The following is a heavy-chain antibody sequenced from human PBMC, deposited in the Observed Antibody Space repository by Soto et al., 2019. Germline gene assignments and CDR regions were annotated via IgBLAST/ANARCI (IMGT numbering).Heavy chain of an antibody. CDR3: ARPYCSSSSCYQSIFDYYSYGVDV. D-gene: IGHD2-2*01. J-gene: IGHJ6*02. CDR2: IIAMFGTS. Sequence: QVQLVQSGAEVKKPGSSVKVSCKASGGTFSSHAISWVRQAPGQGLEWMGGIIAMFGTSNYAQQFQGRVTFTADESTSTAYMELSSLRSEDTAIYYCARPYCSSSSCYQSIFDYYSYGVDVWGQGTTVTVSS. V-gene: IGHV1-69*01. CDR1: GGTFSSHA.